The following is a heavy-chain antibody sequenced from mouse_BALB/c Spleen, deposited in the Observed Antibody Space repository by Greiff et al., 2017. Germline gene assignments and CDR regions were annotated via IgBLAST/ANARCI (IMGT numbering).Heavy chain of an antibody. CDR2: ISYSGST. D-gene: IGHD1-2*01. V-gene: IGHV3-2*02. CDR1: GYSITSDYA. Sequence: VQLQQSGPGLVKPSQSLSLTCTVTGYSITSDYAWNWIRQFPGNQLEWMGYISYSGSTSYNPSLKSRISITRDTSKNQFFLQLNSVTTEDTATYYCARFITTAYYAMDYWGQGTSVTVSS. CDR3: ARFITTAYYAMDY. J-gene: IGHJ4*01.